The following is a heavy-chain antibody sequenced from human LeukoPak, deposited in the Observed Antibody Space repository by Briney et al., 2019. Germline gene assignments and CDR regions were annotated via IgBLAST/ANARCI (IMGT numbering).Heavy chain of an antibody. CDR1: GYTFTSYD. D-gene: IGHD3/OR15-3a*01. V-gene: IGHV1-8*03. CDR2: MNPNSGNT. CDR3: AWTVRESDAFDI. J-gene: IGHJ3*02. Sequence: ASVKVSCKASGYTFTSYDINWVRQATGQGLEWMGWMNPNSGNTGYAQKFQGRVTITRNTSISTAYMELSSLRSEDTAVYYCAWTVRESDAFDIWGQGTMVTVSS.